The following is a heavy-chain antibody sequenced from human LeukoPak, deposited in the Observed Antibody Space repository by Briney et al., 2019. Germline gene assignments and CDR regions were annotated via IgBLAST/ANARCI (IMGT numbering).Heavy chain of an antibody. CDR2: IYPGDSDT. CDR1: GYSFTSYW. V-gene: IGHV5-51*01. J-gene: IGHJ4*02. CDR3: ARLRGAPDSSGYYKY. D-gene: IGHD3-22*01. Sequence: GESLKISCKGSGYSFTSYWIGWVRPVPGKGLGGVGIIYPGDSDTRYSPSFQGQVTISADKSISTAYLQWSSLKASDTAMYYCARLRGAPDSSGYYKYWGQGTLVTVSS.